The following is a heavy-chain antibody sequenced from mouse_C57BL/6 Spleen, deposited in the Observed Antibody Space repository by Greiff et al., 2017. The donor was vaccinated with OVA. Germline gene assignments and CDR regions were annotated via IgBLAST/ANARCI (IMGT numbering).Heavy chain of an antibody. CDR1: GYTFTDYE. CDR3: TRSGGIYDGYYYFDY. V-gene: IGHV1-15*01. CDR2: IDPETGGT. Sequence: QVQLKQSGAELVRPGASVTLSCKASGYTFTDYEMHWVKQTPVHGLEWIGAIDPETGGTAYNQKFKGKAILTADKSSSTAYMELRSLTSEDSAVYYCTRSGGIYDGYYYFDYWGQGTTLTVSS. D-gene: IGHD2-3*01. J-gene: IGHJ2*01.